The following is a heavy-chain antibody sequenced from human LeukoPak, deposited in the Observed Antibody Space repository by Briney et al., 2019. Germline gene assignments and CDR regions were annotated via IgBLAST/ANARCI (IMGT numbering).Heavy chain of an antibody. CDR2: ISYDGSNK. Sequence: GRSLRLSCAASGFTFSSYAMHWVRQAPGKGLEWVAVISYDGSNKYYADSAKGRFTISRDNSKNTLYLQMNSLRAEDTAVYYCASEPQGTYYDYVWGSFSDYWGQGTLVTVSS. CDR1: GFTFSSYA. D-gene: IGHD3-16*01. J-gene: IGHJ4*02. V-gene: IGHV3-30*04. CDR3: ASEPQGTYYDYVWGSFSDY.